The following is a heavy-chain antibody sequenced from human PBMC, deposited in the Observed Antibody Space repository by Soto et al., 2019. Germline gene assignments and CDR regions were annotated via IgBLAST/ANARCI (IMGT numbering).Heavy chain of an antibody. V-gene: IGHV3-21*01. CDR2: ISSSSSYI. D-gene: IGHD6-13*01. J-gene: IGHJ4*02. Sequence: GGSLRLSCAASGFTFSSYSMNWVRQAPGKGLEWVSSISSSSSYIYYADSVKGRFTISRDNAKNSLYLQMNSLRAEDTAVYYCARGPVGLLVPDYWGQGTLVTVSS. CDR1: GFTFSSYS. CDR3: ARGPVGLLVPDY.